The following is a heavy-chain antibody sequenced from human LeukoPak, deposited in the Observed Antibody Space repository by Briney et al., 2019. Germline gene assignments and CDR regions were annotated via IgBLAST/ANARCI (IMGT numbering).Heavy chain of an antibody. D-gene: IGHD1-7*01. CDR2: INGSGGST. CDR3: AKGGNYEYYYYMDV. CDR1: GFTVSSNY. Sequence: GGSLRLSCAASGFTVSSNYMSWVRQAPGKGLEWVSVINGSGGSTYYADSVKGRFTISRDNSKNTLYLQMNSLRAEDTAVYYCAKGGNYEYYYYMDVWGKGTTVTVSS. J-gene: IGHJ6*03. V-gene: IGHV3-23*01.